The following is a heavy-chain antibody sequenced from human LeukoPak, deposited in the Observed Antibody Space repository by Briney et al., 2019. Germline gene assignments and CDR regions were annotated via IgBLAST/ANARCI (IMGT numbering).Heavy chain of an antibody. Sequence: GGPLRLSCTASGFTFGDYAMSWVRQAPEKGLEWVSALSGSGESTYYADSVKGRFTISRDNSKNTMYLQMNGLRVEDTAVYYCVKVTYDYVWGSYESWGQGTLVTVSS. CDR2: LSGSGEST. CDR1: GFTFGDYA. V-gene: IGHV3-23*01. D-gene: IGHD3-16*01. J-gene: IGHJ4*02. CDR3: VKVTYDYVWGSYES.